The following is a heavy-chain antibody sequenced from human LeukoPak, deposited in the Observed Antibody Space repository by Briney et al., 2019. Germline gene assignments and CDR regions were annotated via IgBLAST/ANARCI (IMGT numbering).Heavy chain of an antibody. J-gene: IGHJ4*02. CDR2: IYPGDTGDPNP. Sequence: KPGESLKISCKGSGYRFTNYWIGWVRQTPVKGLEWMAIIYPGDTGDPNPRYSPSFQGQVTISVDNSLNAAYLQWSNLKASDTAMYYCVRHSTSPTWYSPIDSWGQGTLVTVSS. CDR3: VRHSTSPTWYSPIDS. D-gene: IGHD2-15*01. V-gene: IGHV5-51*01. CDR1: GYRFTNYW.